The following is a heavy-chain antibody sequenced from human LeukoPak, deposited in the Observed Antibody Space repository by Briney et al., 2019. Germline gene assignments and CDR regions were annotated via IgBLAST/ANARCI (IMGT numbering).Heavy chain of an antibody. CDR3: ARVYRGSYRSYYYYYMDV. Sequence: GGSLRLSCAASGFTFSSYSMNWVRQAPGKGLEWVSYISSSSSTIYYADSVKGRFTISRDNAKNSLYLQMNSLRAEDTALYYCARVYRGSYRSYYYYYMDVWGKGTTVTVSS. V-gene: IGHV3-48*04. D-gene: IGHD3-16*02. CDR1: GFTFSSYS. J-gene: IGHJ6*03. CDR2: ISSSSSTI.